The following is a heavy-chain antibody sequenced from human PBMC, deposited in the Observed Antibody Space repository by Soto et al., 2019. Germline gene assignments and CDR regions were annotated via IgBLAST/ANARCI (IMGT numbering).Heavy chain of an antibody. CDR2: INHSGGT. D-gene: IGHD3-16*01. CDR3: ARVSLGGGMDV. CDR1: GGSFSGYY. V-gene: IGHV4-34*01. J-gene: IGHJ6*02. Sequence: QVQLQQWGAGLLKPSETLSLTCAVYGGSFSGYYWSWIRQPPGKGLEWMGEINHSGGTNYNPSLKSRVTISVDTSKNQFSLKLSSVTAADTAVYYCARVSLGGGMDVWGQGTTVTVSS.